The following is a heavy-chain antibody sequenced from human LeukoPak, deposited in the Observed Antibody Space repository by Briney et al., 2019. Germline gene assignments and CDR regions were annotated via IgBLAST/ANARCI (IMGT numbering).Heavy chain of an antibody. V-gene: IGHV3-7*03. CDR1: GFTFSDYY. J-gene: IGHJ4*02. CDR3: AKAPTGYSSSWSPIH. CDR2: MKEDGIEK. D-gene: IGHD6-13*01. Sequence: GGSLRLSCAASGFTFSDYYMSWIRQAPGKGLEWVANMKEDGIEKNYVDSVKGRFTISRDNAKNSLYLQMNSLRAEDTALYYCAKAPTGYSSSWSPIHWGQGTLVTVSS.